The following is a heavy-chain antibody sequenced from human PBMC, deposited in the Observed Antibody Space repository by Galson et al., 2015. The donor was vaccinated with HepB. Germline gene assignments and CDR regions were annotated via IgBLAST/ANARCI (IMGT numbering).Heavy chain of an antibody. V-gene: IGHV2-70*04. D-gene: IGHD2-21*02. Sequence: PALVKPTQTLTLTCTFSGFSLSTSGMRVSWIRQPPGKALEWLARIDWDDDKFYSTSLKTRLTISKDTSKNQVVLTMTNMDPVDTATYYCAHRLNWFDPWGQGTLVTVSS. CDR1: GFSLSTSGMR. CDR3: AHRLNWFDP. J-gene: IGHJ5*02. CDR2: IDWDDDK.